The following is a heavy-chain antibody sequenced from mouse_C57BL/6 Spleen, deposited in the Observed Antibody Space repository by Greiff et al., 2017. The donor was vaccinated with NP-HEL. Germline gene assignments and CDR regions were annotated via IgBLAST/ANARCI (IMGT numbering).Heavy chain of an antibody. V-gene: IGHV5-4*01. Sequence: EVQGVESGGGLVKPGGSLKLSCAASGFTFSSYAMSWVRQTPEKRLEWVATISDGGSYTYYPDNVKGRFTISRDNAKNNLYLQMSHLKSEDTAMYYCARTHYYGPMDYWGQGTSVTVSS. CDR1: GFTFSSYA. CDR3: ARTHYYGPMDY. CDR2: ISDGGSYT. J-gene: IGHJ4*01. D-gene: IGHD1-2*01.